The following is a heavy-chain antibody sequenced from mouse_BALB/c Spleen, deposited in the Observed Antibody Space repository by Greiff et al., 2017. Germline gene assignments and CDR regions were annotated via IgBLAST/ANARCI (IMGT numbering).Heavy chain of an antibody. D-gene: IGHD2-1*01. CDR2: ISYSGST. CDR3: ARKDYGTPY. CDR1: GDSITSGY. J-gene: IGHJ3*01. Sequence: VHVKQSGPSLVKPSQTLSLTCSVTGDSITSGYWNWIRKFPGNKLEYMGYISYSGSTYYNPSLKSRISITRDTSKNQYYLQLNSVTTEDTATYYCARKDYGTPYWGQGTLVTVSA. V-gene: IGHV3-8*02.